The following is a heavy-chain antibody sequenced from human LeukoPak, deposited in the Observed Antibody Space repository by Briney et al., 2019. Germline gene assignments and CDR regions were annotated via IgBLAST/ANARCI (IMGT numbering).Heavy chain of an antibody. CDR3: ARGLTSLGYCSGGSCYRSDY. CDR1: GFTFSSYA. D-gene: IGHD2-15*01. CDR2: ISYDGSNK. J-gene: IGHJ4*02. Sequence: PGGSLRLSCAASGFTFSSYAMPWVRQAPGKGLEWVAVISYDGSNKYYADSVKGRFTISRDNAKNSLYLQMNSLRAEDTAVYYCARGLTSLGYCSGGSCYRSDYWGQGTLVTVSS. V-gene: IGHV3-30-3*01.